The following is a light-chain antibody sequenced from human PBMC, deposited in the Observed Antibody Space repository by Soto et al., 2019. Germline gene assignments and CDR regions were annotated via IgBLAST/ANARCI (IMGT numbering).Light chain of an antibody. Sequence: EIVLTQSPGTLSLSPGERATLSCRASQSVSSSYLAWYQQKPGQAPRLLIYGASCRATGIPDRFSGSGSGTDFTLTISRLEPEDFAVYYCQQYGSSRTFGPGTKVDIK. CDR3: QQYGSSRT. J-gene: IGKJ3*01. CDR2: GAS. CDR1: QSVSSSY. V-gene: IGKV3-20*01.